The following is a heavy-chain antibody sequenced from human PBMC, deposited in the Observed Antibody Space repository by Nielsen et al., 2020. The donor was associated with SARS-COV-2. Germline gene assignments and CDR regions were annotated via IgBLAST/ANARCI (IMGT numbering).Heavy chain of an antibody. V-gene: IGHV3-64D*06. CDR2: ISSNGGST. CDR3: ARDLGGYFDL. CDR1: GFTFSSYA. D-gene: IGHD3-16*01. J-gene: IGHJ2*01. Sequence: GESLKISCSASGFTFSSYAMHWVRQAPGKGLEYVSAISSNGGSTYYADSVKGRFTISRDNSKNTLYLQMSSLRAEDTAVYYCARDLGGYFDLWGRGTLVTVSS.